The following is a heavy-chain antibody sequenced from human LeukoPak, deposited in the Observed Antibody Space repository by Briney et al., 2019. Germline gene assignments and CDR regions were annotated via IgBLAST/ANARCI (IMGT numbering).Heavy chain of an antibody. D-gene: IGHD2-8*01. CDR1: GFTFSTYA. CDR3: AKDQWDY. J-gene: IGHJ4*02. Sequence: GGSLRLSFATSGFTFSTYAMSWVPQAPGKGLEGVSPITGIGSITYYGDSVKGRFPISRDNSKNTLYLQMNSLRAEDTAVYYCAKDQWDYWGQGTLVTVSS. V-gene: IGHV3-23*01. CDR2: ITGIGSIT.